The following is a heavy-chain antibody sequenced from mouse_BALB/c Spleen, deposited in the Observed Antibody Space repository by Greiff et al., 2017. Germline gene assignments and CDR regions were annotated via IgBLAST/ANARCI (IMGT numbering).Heavy chain of an antibody. Sequence: VQLKQSGPELVKPGASVKIPCKASGYTFTDYNMDWVKQSHGKSLEWIGDINPNNGGTIYNQKFKGKATLTVDKSSSTAYMELRSLTSEDTAVYYCARSHYYGSSLHYFDYWGQGTTLTVSS. D-gene: IGHD1-1*01. J-gene: IGHJ2*01. V-gene: IGHV1-18*01. CDR2: INPNNGGT. CDR1: GYTFTDYN. CDR3: ARSHYYGSSLHYFDY.